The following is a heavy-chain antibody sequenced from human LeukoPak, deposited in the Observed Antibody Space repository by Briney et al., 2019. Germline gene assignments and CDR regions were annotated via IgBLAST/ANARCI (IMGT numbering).Heavy chain of an antibody. CDR2: VYTSGST. CDR3: ARGRGDPYYFDY. V-gene: IGHV4-4*07. D-gene: IGHD3-10*01. J-gene: IGHJ4*02. CDR1: GASISGYY. Sequence: SETLSLTCTVSGASISGYYWTWVRQPAGKGLEWIGRVYTSGSTNYNPSLKSRVTMSVDTSKNHFSLKLSSVTAADTALYYCARGRGDPYYFDYWGQGTLVTVSS.